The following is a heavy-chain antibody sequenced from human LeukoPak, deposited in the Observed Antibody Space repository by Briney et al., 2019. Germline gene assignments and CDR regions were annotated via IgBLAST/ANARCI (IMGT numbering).Heavy chain of an antibody. CDR1: GGSFSGYY. V-gene: IGHV4-34*01. D-gene: IGHD7-27*01. Sequence: PSETLSLTCAVYGGSFSGYYWSWIRQPPGKGLEWIGEINHSGSTNYNPSLKSRVTISVDTSKNQFSLKLSSVTAADTAVYYCARGRTGDRGDFDYWGQGTLVTVSS. CDR2: INHSGST. CDR3: ARGRTGDRGDFDY. J-gene: IGHJ4*02.